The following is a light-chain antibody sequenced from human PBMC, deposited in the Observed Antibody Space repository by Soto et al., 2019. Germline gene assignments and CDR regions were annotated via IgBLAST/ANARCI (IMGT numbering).Light chain of an antibody. J-gene: IGLJ2*01. Sequence: QSVLTQPPSASGTPGQRVTISCSGSSSNNGSNTVNWYQQLPGTSPKLLIYSNTQRPSRVPGRFSSYKSGTSASLAISGLQSEDEADYYCAAWDSSLNGVVFGGGTKLTV. V-gene: IGLV1-44*01. CDR2: SNT. CDR3: AAWDSSLNGVV. CDR1: SSNNGSNT.